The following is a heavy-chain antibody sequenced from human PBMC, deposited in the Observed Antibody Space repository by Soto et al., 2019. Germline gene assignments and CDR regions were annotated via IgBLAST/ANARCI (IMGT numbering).Heavy chain of an antibody. CDR3: ARALGKYYDFWSGYSNQFDY. D-gene: IGHD3-3*01. V-gene: IGHV1-18*01. CDR1: GYTFTSYG. Sequence: GASVKVSCKASGYTFTSYGISWVRQAPGQGLEWMGWISAYNGNTNYAQKLQGRVTMTTDTSTSTAYMELRSLRSDDTAVYYCARALGKYYDFWSGYSNQFDYWGQGTLVTVSS. J-gene: IGHJ4*02. CDR2: ISAYNGNT.